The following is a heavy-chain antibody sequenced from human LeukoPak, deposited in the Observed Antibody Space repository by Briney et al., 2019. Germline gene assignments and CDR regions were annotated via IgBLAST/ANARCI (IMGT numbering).Heavy chain of an antibody. J-gene: IGHJ4*02. CDR1: GFSFSTYA. CDR3: AKGHSRAGIITNFDY. CDR2: ISGNGGST. Sequence: PGGSPRLSCAASGFSFSTYAMTWVRQAPGKGLEWVSGISGNGGSTYYAGSVKGRFTISRDNSKNTLSLQMNTLRAEDTALYYCAKGHSRAGIITNFDYWGQGTLATVSS. V-gene: IGHV3-23*01. D-gene: IGHD1-14*01.